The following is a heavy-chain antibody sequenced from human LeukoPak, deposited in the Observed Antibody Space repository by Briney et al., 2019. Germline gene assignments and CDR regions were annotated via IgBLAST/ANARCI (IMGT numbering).Heavy chain of an antibody. CDR3: VKASSSSPQYNWFDA. CDR2: VSGTGGRT. J-gene: IGHJ5*02. V-gene: IGHV3-23*01. CDR1: GFTFSTYA. D-gene: IGHD6-6*01. Sequence: GGSLRLSCAASGFTFSTYAMSWVRQAPGKGLEWVSVVSGTGGRTYYADSVKGRFTISRDNSKNTLYLQMNSLRAEDAALYYCVKASSSSPQYNWFDAWGQGTLVTVSS.